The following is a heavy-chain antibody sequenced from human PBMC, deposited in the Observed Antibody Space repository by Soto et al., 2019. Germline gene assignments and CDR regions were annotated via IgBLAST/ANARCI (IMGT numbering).Heavy chain of an antibody. Sequence: QVQLQESGPGLVKPSQTLSHTCTVSGGSISSGGYYWSWVRQHPGKGQERIGYIYYSGSTYYNPSLKSRDTIPVDTSKNQLSLKLSSVTAADTAVYYCAREDGYSGYDSHCYCYMDVWGKGTTVTVSS. V-gene: IGHV4-31*03. D-gene: IGHD5-12*01. CDR3: AREDGYSGYDSHCYCYMDV. J-gene: IGHJ6*03. CDR2: IYYSGST. CDR1: GGSISSGGYY.